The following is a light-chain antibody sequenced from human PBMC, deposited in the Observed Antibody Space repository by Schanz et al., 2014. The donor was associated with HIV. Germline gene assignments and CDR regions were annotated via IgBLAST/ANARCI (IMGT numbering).Light chain of an antibody. Sequence: QSALTQPASVSGSPGQSITLSCTGTTSDIGNHDFVSWYQQHPGKAPKLMIYDVTKRPSGVPARFSGSKSGNTASLTVSGLQADDEADYYCCSYTSSSTYVFGTGTKLTVL. CDR1: TSDIGNHDF. J-gene: IGLJ1*01. CDR3: CSYTSSSTYV. V-gene: IGLV2-14*01. CDR2: DVT.